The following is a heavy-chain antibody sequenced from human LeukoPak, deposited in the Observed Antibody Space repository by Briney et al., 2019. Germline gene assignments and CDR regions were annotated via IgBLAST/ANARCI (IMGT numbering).Heavy chain of an antibody. CDR1: GYTFTGYY. V-gene: IGHV1-2*02. CDR2: INPNSGGT. CDR3: ARGEVYDYGDYGSEIFDY. Sequence: ASVKVSCKASGYTFTGYYMHGVRQAPGQGLEWMGWINPNSGGTNYAQKFQGRVTMTRDTSISTAYMELSRLRSDDTAVYYCARGEVYDYGDYGSEIFDYWGQGTLVTVSS. D-gene: IGHD4-17*01. J-gene: IGHJ4*02.